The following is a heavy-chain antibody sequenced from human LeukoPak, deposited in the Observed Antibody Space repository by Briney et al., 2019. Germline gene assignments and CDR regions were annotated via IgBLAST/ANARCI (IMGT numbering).Heavy chain of an antibody. CDR1: GGSLSGYY. V-gene: IGHV4-39*01. CDR2: IYYSGST. Sequence: SETLSLTCAVYGGSLSGYYWSWIRQPPGKGLEWIGSIYYSGSTYYNPSLKSRVTISVDTSKNQFSLKLSSVTAADTAVYYCARHYGPWGQGTLVTVSS. D-gene: IGHD3-10*01. J-gene: IGHJ5*02. CDR3: ARHYGP.